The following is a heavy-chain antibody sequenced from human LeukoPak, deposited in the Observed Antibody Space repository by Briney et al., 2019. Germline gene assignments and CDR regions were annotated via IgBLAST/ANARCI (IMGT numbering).Heavy chain of an antibody. V-gene: IGHV3-30*02. CDR3: AKGRDIVATTPLF. CDR2: IRYDGSNK. J-gene: IGHJ4*02. D-gene: IGHD5-12*01. Sequence: RGTLRLSCAASGFTFGSYAMSWVRQAPGKGLEWVAFIRYDGSNKYYADSVKGRFTISRDNSKNTLYLQMNSLRAEDTAVYYCAKGRDIVATTPLFWGQGTLVTVSS. CDR1: GFTFGSYA.